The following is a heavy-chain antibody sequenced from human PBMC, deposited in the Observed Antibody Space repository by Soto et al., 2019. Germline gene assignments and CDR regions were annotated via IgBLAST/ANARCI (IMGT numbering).Heavy chain of an antibody. CDR1: GYTFTSYD. J-gene: IGHJ6*03. CDR3: ARLSSEPRFPRGYYYYYYMDV. V-gene: IGHV1-8*01. CDR2: MNPNSGNT. D-gene: IGHD6-19*01. Sequence: QVQLVQSGAEVKKPGASVKVSCKASGYTFTSYDINWVRQATGQGLEWMGWMNPNSGNTGYAQKFQGRVTMTRNTSISTAYMELSSLRSEDTAVYYCARLSSEPRFPRGYYYYYYMDVWGKGTTVTVSS.